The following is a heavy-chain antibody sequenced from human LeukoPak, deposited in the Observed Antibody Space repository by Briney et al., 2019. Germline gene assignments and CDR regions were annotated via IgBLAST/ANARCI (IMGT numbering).Heavy chain of an antibody. Sequence: GGSLRLSCAASGFTFSSYSMNWVRQAPGKGLEWVSSISSSRNYIYYADSVKGRFTISRDNAKNSLCLQMNSLRAEDTAVYYCARVDTAMVSFDPWGQGTLVTVSS. D-gene: IGHD5-18*01. J-gene: IGHJ5*02. CDR3: ARVDTAMVSFDP. V-gene: IGHV3-21*01. CDR1: GFTFSSYS. CDR2: ISSSRNYI.